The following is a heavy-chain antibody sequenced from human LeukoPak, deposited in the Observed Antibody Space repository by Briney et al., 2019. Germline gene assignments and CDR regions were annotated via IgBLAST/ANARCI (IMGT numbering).Heavy chain of an antibody. CDR1: GDSVSSNSAA. CDR2: TYYRSKWYN. J-gene: IGHJ4*02. V-gene: IGHV6-1*01. Sequence: SQTLSLTCAISGDSVSSNSAAWNWIRQSPSRGLEWLGRTYYRSKWYNDYAVSVRSRITINPDTSKNQFSLQLNSVTPEDTAVYYCARGRGTYYDILTGYYTFDYWGQGTLVTVSS. D-gene: IGHD3-9*01. CDR3: ARGRGTYYDILTGYYTFDY.